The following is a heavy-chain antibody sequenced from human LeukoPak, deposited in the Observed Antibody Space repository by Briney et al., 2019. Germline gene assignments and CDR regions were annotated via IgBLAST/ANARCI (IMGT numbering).Heavy chain of an antibody. D-gene: IGHD3-3*01. J-gene: IGHJ3*02. CDR3: ARGVTIFGVVILYKGAFDI. V-gene: IGHV1-8*01. CDR2: MSPNSGNT. CDR1: GYTFTSYD. Sequence: ASVKVSCKASGYTFTSYDINWVRQATGQGLEWMGWMSPNSGNTGYAQKFQGRVTMTADASTSTAYMELRSLRSDDTAVYYCARGVTIFGVVILYKGAFDIWGQGTMVTVSS.